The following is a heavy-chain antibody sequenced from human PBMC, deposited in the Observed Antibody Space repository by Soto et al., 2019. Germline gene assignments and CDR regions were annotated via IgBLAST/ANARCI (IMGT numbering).Heavy chain of an antibody. CDR2: ISAYNGNT. CDR1: GYGFTSDV. Sequence: GFPVKGAWKASGYGFTSDVGSWGLQAPGQGLEWMGWISAYNGNTNYAQKLQGRVTMTTDTSTSTAYMELRSLRSDDTAVYYCARDFWSGTFNWFGPWGQRPLGTVSS. J-gene: IGHJ5*02. V-gene: IGHV1-18*04. CDR3: ARDFWSGTFNWFGP. D-gene: IGHD3-3*01.